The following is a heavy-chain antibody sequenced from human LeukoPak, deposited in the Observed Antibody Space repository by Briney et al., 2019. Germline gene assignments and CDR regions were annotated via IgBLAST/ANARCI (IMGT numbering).Heavy chain of an antibody. CDR3: AAVGHSSSSPGGNDALDI. Sequence: GGSLRLSCAASGFTFSSYAMSWVRQAPGKGLEWVSAISGSGGSTYYADSVKGRFTISRDNSKNTLYLQMNSLRSEDTAVYYCAAVGHSSSSPGGNDALDIWGQGTMVTVSS. CDR2: ISGSGGST. CDR1: GFTFSSYA. D-gene: IGHD6-6*01. V-gene: IGHV3-23*01. J-gene: IGHJ3*02.